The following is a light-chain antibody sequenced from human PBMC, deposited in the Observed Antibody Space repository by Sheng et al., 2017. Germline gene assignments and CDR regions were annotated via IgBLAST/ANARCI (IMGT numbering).Light chain of an antibody. V-gene: IGKV1-9*01. CDR3: QQYYSYPMS. Sequence: DIQLTQSPSFMSASVGDRVTITCRASQGISSYLAWYQQKPGKAPNLLIYAASTLQSGVPSRFSGSGSGTEFTLTITSLQPEDFATYYCQQYYSYPMSFGPGTKVDIK. CDR1: QGISSY. J-gene: IGKJ3*01. CDR2: AAS.